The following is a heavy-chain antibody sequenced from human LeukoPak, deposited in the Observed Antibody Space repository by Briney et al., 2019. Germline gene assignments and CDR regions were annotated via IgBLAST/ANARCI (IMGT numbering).Heavy chain of an antibody. CDR3: ARVGWELLSGSDR. V-gene: IGHV3-23*01. J-gene: IGHJ4*02. CDR2: ISGSGGST. D-gene: IGHD1-26*01. Sequence: GSLRLSCAASGFTFSSYAMSWVRQAPGKGLEWVSAISGSGGSTYYADSVKGRFTISRDNSKNTLYLQMNSLRAEDTAVYYCARVGWELLSGSDRWGQGTLVTVSS. CDR1: GFTFSSYA.